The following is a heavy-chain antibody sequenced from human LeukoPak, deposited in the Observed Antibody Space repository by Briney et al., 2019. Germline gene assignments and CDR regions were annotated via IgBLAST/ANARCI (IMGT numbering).Heavy chain of an antibody. CDR1: GFTFSSYA. CDR2: MSYDGSNK. CDR3: ARTLVYYYYGMDV. Sequence: GGSLRLSCAASGFTFSSYAMSWVRQAPGKGLEWVAVMSYDGSNKYYADSVKGRFTISRDNSKSTLYLQMNSLRAEDTAVYYCARTLVYYYYGMDVWGQGTTVTVSS. V-gene: IGHV3-30-3*01. J-gene: IGHJ6*02.